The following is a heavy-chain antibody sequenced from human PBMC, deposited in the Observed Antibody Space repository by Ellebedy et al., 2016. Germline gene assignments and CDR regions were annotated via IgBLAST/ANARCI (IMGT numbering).Heavy chain of an antibody. CDR1: GFTFSSYG. CDR2: IWYDGSNQ. V-gene: IGHV3-33*08. J-gene: IGHJ4*02. CDR3: ARDQTFFYYFDY. Sequence: GESLKISXAASGFTFSSYGMQWVRQAPGKGLEWVALIWYDGSNQYYADSVKGRFTISRDNSKNTLYLQINSLKAEDTAVYYCARDQTFFYYFDYWGQGTQVTVSS.